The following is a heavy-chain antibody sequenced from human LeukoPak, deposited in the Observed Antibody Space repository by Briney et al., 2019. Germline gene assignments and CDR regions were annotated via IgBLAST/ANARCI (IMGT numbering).Heavy chain of an antibody. V-gene: IGHV4-39*07. D-gene: IGHD1-14*01. Sequence: SETLSLTCTVSGGSISSSSHYWGWIRQPPGKGLEWIGSINYSGTTYYNPSLKSRVTISIDTSKNQFSLKLSSVTAADTALYFCAREEPPGKVDYWGQGTLVTVSS. J-gene: IGHJ4*02. CDR1: GGSISSSSHY. CDR2: INYSGTT. CDR3: AREEPPGKVDY.